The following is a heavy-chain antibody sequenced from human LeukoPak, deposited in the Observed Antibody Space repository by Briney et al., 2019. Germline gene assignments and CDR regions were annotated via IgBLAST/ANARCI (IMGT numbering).Heavy chain of an antibody. J-gene: IGHJ5*02. D-gene: IGHD2-2*01. Sequence: GGSLRLSCAASGFTFSSYWMHWVRQAPGKGLVWVSHINPAGSTAFYADSVKGRFTISRDNTKSTLYLQMNRLRAEDTAVYFCARSISWHDGWFNPWGQGTLVTVSS. CDR1: GFTFSSYW. CDR3: ARSISWHDGWFNP. CDR2: INPAGSTA. V-gene: IGHV3-74*01.